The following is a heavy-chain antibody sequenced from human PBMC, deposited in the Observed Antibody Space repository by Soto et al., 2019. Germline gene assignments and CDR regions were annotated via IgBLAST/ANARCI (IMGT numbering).Heavy chain of an antibody. D-gene: IGHD4-17*01. CDR1: GYTFTSRY. Sequence: GASVKVSCKASGYTFTSRYMHWVRQAPGQGLEWMGIINPSDGNTGYAQKFQGRVTMTRNTSISTAYMELSSLRSEDTAVYYCARTLYGDNVDYWGQGTLVTVSS. J-gene: IGHJ4*02. CDR2: INPSDGNT. CDR3: ARTLYGDNVDY. V-gene: IGHV1-46*01.